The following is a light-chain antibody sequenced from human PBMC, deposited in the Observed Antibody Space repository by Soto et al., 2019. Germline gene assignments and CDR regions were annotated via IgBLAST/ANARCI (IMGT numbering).Light chain of an antibody. CDR2: DAS. CDR3: QQYNNYPRT. V-gene: IGKV1-5*01. CDR1: ESIRTW. Sequence: DIQMTQSPSTLSGSVGDRVTITCLASESIRTWLAWYQHKPGKAPKFLIYDASSLESGVPSRFSGSGSGTEFTLTISNLQPDDFATYFCQQYNNYPRTFGQGTKVDI. J-gene: IGKJ1*01.